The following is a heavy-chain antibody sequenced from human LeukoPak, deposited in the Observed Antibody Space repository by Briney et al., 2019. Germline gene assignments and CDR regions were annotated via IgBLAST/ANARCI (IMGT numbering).Heavy chain of an antibody. D-gene: IGHD6-13*01. CDR2: IYYSGST. V-gene: IGHV4-39*07. CDR1: GGSISSSSYY. J-gene: IGHJ3*02. Sequence: PSETLSLTCTVSGGSISSSSYYWGWIRQPPGKGLEWIGSIYYSGSTYYNPSLKSRVTISVDTSKNQFSLKLSSVTAADTAVYYCARVVAAAATIYAFDIWGQGTMVTVSS. CDR3: ARVVAAAATIYAFDI.